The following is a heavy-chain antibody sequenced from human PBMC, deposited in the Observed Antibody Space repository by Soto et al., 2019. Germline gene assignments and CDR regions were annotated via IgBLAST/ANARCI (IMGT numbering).Heavy chain of an antibody. J-gene: IGHJ5*01. CDR2: IGGLGDVI. Sequence: GGSLRLSCAASGFAFSSYSMSWVRQAPRKGLEWVAAIGGLGDVIYYVDSVKGRFTFSRDNSKNTLYLEMNSLRAEDTAVYYCAKVVGPRDCFDSWGQGTLVTVSS. CDR3: AKVVGPRDCFDS. V-gene: IGHV3-23*01. D-gene: IGHD2-15*01. CDR1: GFAFSSYS.